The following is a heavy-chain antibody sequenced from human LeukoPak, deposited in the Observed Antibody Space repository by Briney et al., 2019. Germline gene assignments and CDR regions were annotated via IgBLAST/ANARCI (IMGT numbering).Heavy chain of an antibody. Sequence: SEILSLTCTVSGGSISSYYWNWIRQPAGKGLEWIGRIYTSGSTNYNPSLKSRVTVSVDTSKNQFSLKLSSVTVADTAVYYCARGGAYYGDYFGWFDPWGQGTLVTVSS. CDR3: ARGGAYYGDYFGWFDP. J-gene: IGHJ5*02. D-gene: IGHD4-17*01. V-gene: IGHV4-4*07. CDR2: IYTSGST. CDR1: GGSISSYY.